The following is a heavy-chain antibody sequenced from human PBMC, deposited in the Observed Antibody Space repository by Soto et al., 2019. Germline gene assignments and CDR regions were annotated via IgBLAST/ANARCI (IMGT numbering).Heavy chain of an antibody. D-gene: IGHD3-22*01. J-gene: IGHJ4*02. Sequence: QVQLQQSGPGLVKPSQTLSLTCAISGDSVSSNSAAWNWIRQSPSRGLEWLGRTYYRSKWYNDYAVSVKSRITITPDTSKNQFSLQLNSVTPEDTAVYYCAREPYAIYYYDSSGPLIPFDYWGQGTLVTVSS. V-gene: IGHV6-1*01. CDR1: GDSVSSNSAA. CDR3: AREPYAIYYYDSSGPLIPFDY. CDR2: TYYRSKWYN.